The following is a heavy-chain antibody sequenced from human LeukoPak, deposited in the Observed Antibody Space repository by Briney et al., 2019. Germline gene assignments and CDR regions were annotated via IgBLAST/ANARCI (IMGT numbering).Heavy chain of an antibody. CDR2: IYTSENT. D-gene: IGHD5-24*01. CDR3: ARGRYRDGYNYEFDY. J-gene: IGHJ4*02. V-gene: IGHV4-61*02. CDR1: GGSISSGSYY. Sequence: PSETLSLTCTVSGGSISSGSYYWSWIRQPAGKGLEWIGRIYTSENTNYNPSLKSRVTISLDTSKNLFSLKLSSVTAADTAVYYCARGRYRDGYNYEFDYWGQGTLVTVSS.